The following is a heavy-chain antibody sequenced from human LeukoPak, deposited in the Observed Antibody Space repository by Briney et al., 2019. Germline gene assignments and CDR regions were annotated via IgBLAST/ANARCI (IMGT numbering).Heavy chain of an antibody. CDR2: IYCSGST. Sequence: PSETLSLTCTVSGGSMSSHYWSWIRQPPGEGLEWIGYIYCSGSTNYNPSLKSRVTISIDTSKNQFSLKLTSVTAADTAVYYCARGGLGGITAYSNYLFDYWGRGTLVTVSS. CDR3: ARGGLGGITAYSNYLFDY. J-gene: IGHJ4*02. D-gene: IGHD4-11*01. CDR1: GGSMSSHY. V-gene: IGHV4-59*08.